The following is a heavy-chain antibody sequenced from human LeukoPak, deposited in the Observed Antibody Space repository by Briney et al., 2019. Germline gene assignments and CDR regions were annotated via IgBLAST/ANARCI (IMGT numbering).Heavy chain of an antibody. D-gene: IGHD2-21*01. CDR1: GFPFSGCE. CDR3: ARESGLGVISPYFDY. V-gene: IGHV3-48*03. J-gene: IGHJ4*02. CDR2: ISSSGSTI. Sequence: QPGGSLRLSCAASGFPFSGCEMSWVRQAPGRGLEWICYISSSGSTIHYADSVKGRFTISRDNAKNSLFLQMNSLRAEDTAVYYCARESGLGVISPYFDYWGQGTLVTVSS.